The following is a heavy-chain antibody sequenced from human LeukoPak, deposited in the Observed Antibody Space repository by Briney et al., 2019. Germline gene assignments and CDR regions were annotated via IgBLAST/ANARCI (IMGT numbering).Heavy chain of an antibody. D-gene: IGHD1-26*01. J-gene: IGHJ4*02. V-gene: IGHV4-4*02. CDR3: ARTIVGATRLVDY. Sequence: SETLSLTCAVSGGSISSSNWWSWVRQPPGKGLEWIGEIYHSGSTNYNPSLKSRVTISVDKSKNQFSLKLSSVTAADTAVYYCARTIVGATRLVDYWGQGTLVTVSS. CDR2: IYHSGST. CDR1: GGSISSSNW.